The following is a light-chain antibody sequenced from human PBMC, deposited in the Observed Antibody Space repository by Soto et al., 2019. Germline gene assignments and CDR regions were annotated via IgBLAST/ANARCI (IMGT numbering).Light chain of an antibody. V-gene: IGKV1-5*01. CDR1: QSISSW. J-gene: IGKJ1*01. CDR2: DAS. Sequence: DIQMTQSHSTLSASVGDRLTITFRASQSISSWLAWYQQKPGKAPKLLIYDASNLESGVPSRFSGGGSGTEFSLTISSLQPDDFATYYCQQYNYFWAFGQGTKVDIK. CDR3: QQYNYFWA.